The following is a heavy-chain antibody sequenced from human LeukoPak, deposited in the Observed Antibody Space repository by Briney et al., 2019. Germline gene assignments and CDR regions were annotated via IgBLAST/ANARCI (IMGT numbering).Heavy chain of an antibody. CDR3: AARGHASSPSYSAR. V-gene: IGHV4-61*01. CDR1: GGAVSRGPID. D-gene: IGHD2-15*01. Sequence: SETLSPTRAVSGGAVSRGPIDWSWIRQPPGKGLEWIGYISDSVTTKYSPSLKTRVTISVDTSKNQFSLKLRSVTAADTAVYYCAARGHASSPSYSARWSQGTLVTVSS. CDR2: ISDSVTT. J-gene: IGHJ4*02.